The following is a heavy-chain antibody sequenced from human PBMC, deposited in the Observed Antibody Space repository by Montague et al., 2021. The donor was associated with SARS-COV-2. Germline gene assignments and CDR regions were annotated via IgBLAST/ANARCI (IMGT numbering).Heavy chain of an antibody. J-gene: IGHJ3*01. Sequence: SLRLSCAASGFTFSRYGMHWVRQAPGKGLEWVAFISYDGTNKKYADSVKGRFTISRDNSKNTLYLQMSSLRAEDTAVYSCANLVLVTAGDDFEVWGQGTMVTVSS. CDR1: GFTFSRYG. V-gene: IGHV3-30*18. CDR2: ISYDGTNK. CDR3: ANLVLVTAGDDFEV. D-gene: IGHD2-21*02.